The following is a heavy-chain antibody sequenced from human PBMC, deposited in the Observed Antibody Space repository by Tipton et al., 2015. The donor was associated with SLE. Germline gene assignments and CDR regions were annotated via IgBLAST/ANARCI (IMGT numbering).Heavy chain of an antibody. CDR1: GFMFSRYN. CDR2: ISSSSSPI. CDR3: ARDLDGYNGAFDF. J-gene: IGHJ4*02. V-gene: IGHV3-48*01. D-gene: IGHD5-24*01. Sequence: LSLTCEASGFMFSRYNINWVRQAPGKGLEWVSYISSSSSPIYYADSVKGRFTLSRDNAKNSLYLQMNSLRAEDTAVYYCARDLDGYNGAFDFWGQGSLVTVSS.